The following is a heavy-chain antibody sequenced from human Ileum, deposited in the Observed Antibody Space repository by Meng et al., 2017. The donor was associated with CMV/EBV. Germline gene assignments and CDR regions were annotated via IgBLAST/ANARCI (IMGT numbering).Heavy chain of an antibody. CDR2: IYAGGRST. D-gene: IGHD1-26*01. Sequence: GGSLRLSCAGSGFTFSNHAMSWVRQAPGKGLEWVSVIYAGGRSTYFADSVKGRFIISRDDSKNTLYMEMNSLRAEDTAVYYCVTTGWGFWGQGTLVTVSS. CDR3: VTTGWGF. J-gene: IGHJ4*02. V-gene: IGHV3-23*03. CDR1: GFTFSNHA.